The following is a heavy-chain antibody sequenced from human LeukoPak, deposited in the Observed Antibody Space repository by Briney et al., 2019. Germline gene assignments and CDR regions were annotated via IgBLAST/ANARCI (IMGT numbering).Heavy chain of an antibody. CDR2: ILSDGSKE. CDR1: GFTFSSYG. CDR3: ASASSGYTEYYFDY. D-gene: IGHD2-2*02. V-gene: IGHV3-33*03. Sequence: GGSLRLSCAASGFTFSSYGMHWVRQAPGKGLEWVAVILSDGSKEFYTDSVKGRFTISRDNAKNSLYLQMNSLRAEDTAVYYCASASSGYTEYYFDYWGQGTLVTVSS. J-gene: IGHJ4*02.